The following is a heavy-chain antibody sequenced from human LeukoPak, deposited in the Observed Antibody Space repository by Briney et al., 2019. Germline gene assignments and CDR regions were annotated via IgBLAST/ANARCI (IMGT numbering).Heavy chain of an antibody. J-gene: IGHJ3*02. V-gene: IGHV4-38-2*02. CDR2: VYHNGST. CDR1: AYSISSGFH. Sequence: TSETLSLTCTVSAYSISSGFHWGWIRQPPGKGLEWIGNVYHNGSTYYNPSLKGRVTVSVDTSKNHFSLKLGSVTAADTAVYYCAREVGWLQPQGAFDIWGQGTMVTVSS. D-gene: IGHD5-12*01. CDR3: AREVGWLQPQGAFDI.